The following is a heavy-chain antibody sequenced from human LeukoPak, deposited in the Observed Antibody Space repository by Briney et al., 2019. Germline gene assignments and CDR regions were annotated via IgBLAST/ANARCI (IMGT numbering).Heavy chain of an antibody. V-gene: IGHV4-59*01. Sequence: SETLSLTCTVSGGSISRDYWSWIRQPPGKGLEWIGYIYYTGSTNYNPSFKSRVTISVDTSKNQFSLKLSSVTAADTAVYYCARDRPGGSSLDYWGQGTLVTVSS. CDR2: IYYTGST. CDR1: GGSISRDY. D-gene: IGHD6-13*01. CDR3: ARDRPGGSSLDY. J-gene: IGHJ4*02.